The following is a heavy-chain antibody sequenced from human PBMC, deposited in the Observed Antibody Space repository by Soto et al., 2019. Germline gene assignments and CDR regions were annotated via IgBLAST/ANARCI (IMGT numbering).Heavy chain of an antibody. V-gene: IGHV4-34*01. Sequence: SETLSLTCAVYGGSFSGYYWSWIRQPPGKGLEWIGEINHSGSTNYNPSLKSRVTISVDTSKNQFSLKLSSVTAADTAVYYCARVRNSGSFLYYYYGMDVWGQGTTVT. CDR1: GGSFSGYY. J-gene: IGHJ6*02. CDR3: ARVRNSGSFLYYYYGMDV. D-gene: IGHD1-26*01. CDR2: INHSGST.